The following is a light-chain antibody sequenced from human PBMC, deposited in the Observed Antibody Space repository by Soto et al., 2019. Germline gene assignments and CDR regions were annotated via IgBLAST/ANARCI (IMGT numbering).Light chain of an antibody. CDR2: EVS. CDR1: SSDVGGYNY. V-gene: IGLV2-8*01. Sequence: LTQPPSASGSPGQSVTISCTGTSSDVGGYNYVSWYQQHPGKAPKLMIYEVSKRPSGVPDRFSGSKSGNTASLTVSGLQPEDEAAYYCSSYAGSNKSVFRNVTKVTVL. J-gene: IGLJ1*01. CDR3: SSYAGSNKSV.